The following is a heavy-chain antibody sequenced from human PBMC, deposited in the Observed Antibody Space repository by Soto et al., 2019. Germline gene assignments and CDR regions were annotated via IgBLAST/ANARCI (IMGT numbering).Heavy chain of an antibody. CDR3: ARDRLYGVDDYYYYGMDV. CDR1: GFTFSSYD. Sequence: GGSLRLSCAASGFTFSSYDMHWVRQATGKGLEWVSAIGTAGDTYYPGSVKGRFTISRENAKNSLYLQMNSLRAEDTAVYYCARDRLYGVDDYYYYGMDVWGQGTTVTVSS. CDR2: IGTAGDT. V-gene: IGHV3-13*01. D-gene: IGHD3-3*01. J-gene: IGHJ6*02.